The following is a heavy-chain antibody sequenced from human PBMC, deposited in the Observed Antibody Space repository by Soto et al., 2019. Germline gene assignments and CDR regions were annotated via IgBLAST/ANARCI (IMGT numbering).Heavy chain of an antibody. CDR3: ARLVKYQLPYIYYGMDV. CDR2: INHSGST. Sequence: QVQLQQWGAGLLKPSETLSLTCAVYGGSFSGYYWSWIRQPPGKGLEWIGEINHSGSTNYNPSLKSRVTISVDTSKNQFSLKLSSVTAADTAVYYCARLVKYQLPYIYYGMDVWGQGTTVTVSS. CDR1: GGSFSGYY. J-gene: IGHJ6*02. V-gene: IGHV4-34*01. D-gene: IGHD2-2*02.